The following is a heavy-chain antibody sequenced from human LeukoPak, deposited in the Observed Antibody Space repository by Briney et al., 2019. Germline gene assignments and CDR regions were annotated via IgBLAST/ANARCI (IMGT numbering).Heavy chain of an antibody. V-gene: IGHV3-74*01. D-gene: IGHD2-15*01. CDR3: VVGGSPGY. Sequence: GGSMRLSCTASGLAFSAYKMHWVRQAPRKGLVWVSRISTDGYTTDYADFVQGRFTASRDNTKNTWSLEMNSLRAEDTAVYYCVVGGSPGYWGQGTLVTVSS. CDR2: ISTDGYTT. CDR1: GLAFSAYK. J-gene: IGHJ4*02.